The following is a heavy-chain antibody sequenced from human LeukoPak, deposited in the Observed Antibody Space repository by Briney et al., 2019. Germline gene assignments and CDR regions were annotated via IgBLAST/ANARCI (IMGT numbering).Heavy chain of an antibody. CDR2: ISHDGSSE. D-gene: IGHD3-3*01. V-gene: IGHV3-30*03. J-gene: IGHJ4*02. Sequence: GGSLRLSCAASGFTFSNYAMHWVRQAPGKGLEWVALISHDGSSEYYGDSMKGRFTISRDNSRNTFYLQMNSLRAEDTAVYYCASRFEWLSSFDYWGQGTLVTVAS. CDR1: GFTFSNYA. CDR3: ASRFEWLSSFDY.